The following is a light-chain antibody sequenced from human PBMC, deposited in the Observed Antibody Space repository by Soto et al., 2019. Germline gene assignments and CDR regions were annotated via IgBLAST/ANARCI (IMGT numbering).Light chain of an antibody. CDR2: DVT. J-gene: IGLJ2*01. CDR3: SSYTISSTVV. V-gene: IGLV2-14*03. CDR1: SSDVGGYNY. Sequence: QSVLTQPASVSGSPGQSITISCTGTSSDVGGYNYVSWYQHHPGKAPKLMIYDVTNRPSGVSNRFSGSKSGNTASLTISGLQAEDEADYYCSSYTISSTVVFGGGTKLTV.